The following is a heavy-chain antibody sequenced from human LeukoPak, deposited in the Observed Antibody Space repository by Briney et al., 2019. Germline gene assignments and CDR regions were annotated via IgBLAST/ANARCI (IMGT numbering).Heavy chain of an antibody. CDR2: INTDGSIT. CDR1: GFTFSDYW. CDR3: ARSLPYDAAGGAFDI. D-gene: IGHD3-22*01. Sequence: GGSLRLSCAASGFTFSDYWIHWVRQAPGKGLVWVSRINTDGSITNYADSVKGRFSISRDNAKNSLYLQMNSLRAEDTAVYYCARSLPYDAAGGAFDIWGQGTMVTVSS. J-gene: IGHJ3*02. V-gene: IGHV3-74*01.